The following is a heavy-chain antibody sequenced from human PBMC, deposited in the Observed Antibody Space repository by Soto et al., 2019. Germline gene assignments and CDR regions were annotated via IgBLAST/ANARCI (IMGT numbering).Heavy chain of an antibody. V-gene: IGHV4-34*01. CDR3: ASSAGESKPYYFDY. CDR1: GGSFSGYY. J-gene: IGHJ4*02. D-gene: IGHD3-10*01. Sequence: QVQLQQWGAGLLKPSETLSLTCAVYGGSFSGYYWSWIRQPPGKGLEWIGEINHSGSTNYNPSLKSRVTISVDTSKNQFSLKLSSVTAADTAVYYCASSAGESKPYYFDYWGQGTLVTVSS. CDR2: INHSGST.